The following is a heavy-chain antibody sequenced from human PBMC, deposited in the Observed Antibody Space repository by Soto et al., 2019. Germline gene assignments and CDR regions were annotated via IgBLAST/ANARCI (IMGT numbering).Heavy chain of an antibody. Sequence: SVKVSCKASGYTFTGYYMHWVRQAPGQGLEWMGWINPNSGGTNYAQKFQGRVTITADKSTSTAYMELSSLRSEDTAVYYCASRYCSGGSCYWDYYYGMDVWGQGTTVTVSS. CDR3: ASRYCSGGSCYWDYYYGMDV. J-gene: IGHJ6*02. V-gene: IGHV1-2*02. CDR1: GYTFTGYY. D-gene: IGHD2-15*01. CDR2: INPNSGGT.